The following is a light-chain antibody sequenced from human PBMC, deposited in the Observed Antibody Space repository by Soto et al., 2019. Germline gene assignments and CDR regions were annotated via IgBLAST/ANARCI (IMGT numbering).Light chain of an antibody. CDR1: QSLLYSSNNKNF. CDR3: QQYGSSPLIT. V-gene: IGKV4-1*01. Sequence: DIVMTQYPDSLAVSLGERATINCKSSQSLLYSSNNKNFLAWYQQKPGQPPKLLFYWASTRQSGVPDRFSGSGSGTDFTLTISRLEPEDFAVYYCQQYGSSPLITFGQGTRLEIK. J-gene: IGKJ5*01. CDR2: WAS.